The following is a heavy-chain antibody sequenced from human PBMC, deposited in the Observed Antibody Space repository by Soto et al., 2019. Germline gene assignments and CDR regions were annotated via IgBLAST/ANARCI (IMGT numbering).Heavy chain of an antibody. Sequence: GGSLRLSCAASGFTFSSYSMNWVRQAPGKGLEWVSSISSSSSYIYYADSVKGRFTISRDNAKNSLYLQMNSLRAEDTAVYYCARAVSKAKYCSSTSCPYYYYYMDVWGKGTTVTVSS. J-gene: IGHJ6*03. CDR2: ISSSSSYI. CDR3: ARAVSKAKYCSSTSCPYYYYYMDV. V-gene: IGHV3-21*01. CDR1: GFTFSSYS. D-gene: IGHD2-2*01.